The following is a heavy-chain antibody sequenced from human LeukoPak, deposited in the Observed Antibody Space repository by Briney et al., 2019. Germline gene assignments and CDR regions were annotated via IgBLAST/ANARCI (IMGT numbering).Heavy chain of an antibody. Sequence: GGSLRLSCAASGFSFSTSWMTWVRQAPGKGLEWVANIRRDGGEIYYMDSVKGRFAISRDNTKNSLYLQMNSLRVEDTAVYYCVRDGDDCNDFDPWGQGTLVTVSS. CDR1: GFSFSTSW. D-gene: IGHD1-1*01. CDR3: VRDGDDCNDFDP. CDR2: IRRDGGEI. J-gene: IGHJ5*02. V-gene: IGHV3-7*01.